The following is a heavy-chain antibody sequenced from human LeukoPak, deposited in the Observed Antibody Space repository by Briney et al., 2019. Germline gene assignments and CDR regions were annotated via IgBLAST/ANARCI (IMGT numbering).Heavy chain of an antibody. CDR1: GFTFSSYS. Sequence: PGESLRLSCAASGFTFSSYSMNWVRQAPGKGLEWVSSISSSSSYIYYADSVKGRFTISRDNAKNSLYLQMNSLRAEDTAVYYCARGGNYDSSGYDGYWGQGTLVTVSS. CDR2: ISSSSSYI. D-gene: IGHD3-22*01. V-gene: IGHV3-21*01. CDR3: ARGGNYDSSGYDGY. J-gene: IGHJ4*02.